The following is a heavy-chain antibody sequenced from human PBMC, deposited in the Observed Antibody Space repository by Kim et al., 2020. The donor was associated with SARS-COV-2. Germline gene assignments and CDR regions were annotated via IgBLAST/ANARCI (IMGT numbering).Heavy chain of an antibody. CDR2: VWSDGSRP. CDR3: GKLHPGS. D-gene: IGHD1-1*01. V-gene: IGHV3-74*01. Sequence: GGSLRLSCAASGFTFGSHWMYWIRQAPGKGLVWVARVWSDGSRPSYADSVRGRFTITRDNSKDTLFLQMNSLRPDDTAVYYCGKLHPGSWGQGTLVTVS. CDR1: GFTFGSHW. J-gene: IGHJ5*02.